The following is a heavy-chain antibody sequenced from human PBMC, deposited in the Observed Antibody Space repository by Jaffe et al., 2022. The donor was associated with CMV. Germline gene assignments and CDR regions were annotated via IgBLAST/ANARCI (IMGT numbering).Heavy chain of an antibody. CDR1: GGSISSSSYY. J-gene: IGHJ4*02. CDR3: ARQVGSYYDSSGYYYY. Sequence: QLQLQESGPGLVKPSETLSLTCTVSGGSISSSSYYWGWIRQPPGKGLEWIGSIYYSGSTYYNPSLKSRVTISVDTSKNQFSLKLSSVTAADTAVYYCARQVGSYYDSSGYYYYWGQGTLVTVSS. V-gene: IGHV4-39*01. D-gene: IGHD3-22*01. CDR2: IYYSGST.